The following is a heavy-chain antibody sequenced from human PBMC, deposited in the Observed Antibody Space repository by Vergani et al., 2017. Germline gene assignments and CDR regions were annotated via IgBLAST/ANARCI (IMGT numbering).Heavy chain of an antibody. Sequence: QVQLVQSGTEVRKPGASVKVSCKASGYTFTGYYMHWVRQAPGQGLEWMGWINPNSGATKYEQKFQGRVTMTRDTSISTAFMELRRLRSDDTAVYYCARVPAYFFTSGSDFDYWGQGTLVTVSS. V-gene: IGHV1-2*02. D-gene: IGHD3-10*01. CDR2: INPNSGAT. CDR1: GYTFTGYY. J-gene: IGHJ4*02. CDR3: ARVPAYFFTSGSDFDY.